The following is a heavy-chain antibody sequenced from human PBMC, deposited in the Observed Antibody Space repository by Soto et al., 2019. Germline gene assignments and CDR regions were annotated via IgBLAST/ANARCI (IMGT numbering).Heavy chain of an antibody. CDR2: IYSGGST. Sequence: EVQLVESGGGLIQPGGSLRLSCAASGFTFSSNDMNWVRQAPGKGLEWVSLIYSGGSTYYADSVKGRFTISRDNSKNTLYLQMSNLRAVDAAVYHCATSPLLPGAPWGEGTMVTVSS. J-gene: IGHJ3*01. CDR1: GFTFSSND. CDR3: ATSPLLPGAP. D-gene: IGHD3-22*01. V-gene: IGHV3-53*01.